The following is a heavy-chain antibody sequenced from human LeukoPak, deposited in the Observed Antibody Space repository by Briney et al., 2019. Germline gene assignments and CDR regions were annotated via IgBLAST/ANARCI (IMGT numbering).Heavy chain of an antibody. CDR2: IYYSGST. CDR3: ARGGYSYGSERVSFDY. Sequence: SETLSLTCTVSGGSISSGGYYWSWIRQHPGKGLEWIGYIYYSGSTYYNPSLKSRVTISVDTSKNQFSLKLSSVTAADTAVYYCARGGYSYGSERVSFDYWGQGTLVTVSS. V-gene: IGHV4-31*03. D-gene: IGHD5-18*01. J-gene: IGHJ4*02. CDR1: GGSISSGGYY.